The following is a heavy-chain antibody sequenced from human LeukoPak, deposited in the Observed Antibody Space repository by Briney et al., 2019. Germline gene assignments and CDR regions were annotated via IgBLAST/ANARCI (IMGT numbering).Heavy chain of an antibody. V-gene: IGHV1-18*01. D-gene: IGHD2-21*02. Sequence: ASVKVSCKASGYTFTSYGISWVRQAPGQGLEWMGWISAYNGNTNYAQKLQGRVTMTTDTSTSTAYMELRSLRSEDTAVYYCAIAYCGGDCYSVEYFQHWGQGTLVTVSS. CDR1: GYTFTSYG. CDR3: AIAYCGGDCYSVEYFQH. CDR2: ISAYNGNT. J-gene: IGHJ1*01.